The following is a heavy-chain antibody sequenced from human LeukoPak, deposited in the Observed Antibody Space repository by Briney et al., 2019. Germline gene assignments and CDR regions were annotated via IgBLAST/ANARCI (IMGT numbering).Heavy chain of an antibody. CDR1: GGSFSNYY. Sequence: PSETLSLTCGVSGGSFSNYYWSWIRQSPENGLEWIGEINHSGSTNYNPFLKSRVTLSVDTSKNQFSLKLSSVTAADTAVYYCARRPLKLEMATVFDYWGQGTLVTVSS. CDR2: INHSGST. D-gene: IGHD5-24*01. CDR3: ARRPLKLEMATVFDY. J-gene: IGHJ4*02. V-gene: IGHV4-34*01.